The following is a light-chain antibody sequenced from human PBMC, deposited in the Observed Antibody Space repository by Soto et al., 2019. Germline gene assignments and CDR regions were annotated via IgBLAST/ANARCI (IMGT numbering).Light chain of an antibody. V-gene: IGLV6-57*02. CDR2: EDD. CDR1: GGSIATNY. CDR3: QSHDSTNVV. J-gene: IGLJ2*01. Sequence: NFMLTQPHSVSASPGKTVTISCTGSGGSIATNYVQWHQQRPGSAPTTVIYEDDKRPSGAPDRFSGSIDRSSNSASLIISGLKTEDEADYYCQSHDSTNVVFGRGTKLTVL.